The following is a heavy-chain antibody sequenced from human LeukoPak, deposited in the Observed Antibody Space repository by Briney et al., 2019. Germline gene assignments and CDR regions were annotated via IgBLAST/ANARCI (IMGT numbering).Heavy chain of an antibody. V-gene: IGHV3-23*01. CDR2: TRNTGADT. D-gene: IGHD2/OR15-2a*01. J-gene: IGHJ4*02. CDR1: GFSFSSYA. Sequence: PGGSLRLSCAVSGFSFSSYAMNWVRQAPGKGLEWLSSTRNTGADTYYPDSVRGHFTISRDNSKYALYLQMNSLRVDDTAVYYCVKGINSGTHYYFDFWGQGTLVTVSS. CDR3: VKGINSGTHYYFDF.